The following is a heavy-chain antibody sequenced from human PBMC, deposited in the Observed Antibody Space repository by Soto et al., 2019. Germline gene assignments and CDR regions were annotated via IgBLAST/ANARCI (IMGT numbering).Heavy chain of an antibody. CDR2: IYYSGST. V-gene: IGHV4-31*03. Sequence: LTCTVSGGSISSGGYYWSWIRQHPGKGLEWIGYIYYSGSTYYNPSLKSRVTISVDTSKNQFSLKLSSVTAADTAVYYCARNSRHYDILTGYYYYFDYWGQGTLVTVSS. CDR1: GGSISSGGYY. D-gene: IGHD3-9*01. CDR3: ARNSRHYDILTGYYYYFDY. J-gene: IGHJ4*02.